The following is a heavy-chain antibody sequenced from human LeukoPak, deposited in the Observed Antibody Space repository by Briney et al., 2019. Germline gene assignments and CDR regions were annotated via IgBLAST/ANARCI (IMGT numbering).Heavy chain of an antibody. CDR1: GFTVSSNY. J-gene: IGHJ3*02. CDR2: IYSGGRT. D-gene: IGHD3-16*01. CDR3: ARVFVTLTLAFDI. Sequence: GGSLRLSCAASGFTVSSNYMSWVRQAPGKGLELVSVIYSGGRTYYADSVKGRFTISRDNSKNTMYLQMNSLRAEDTAVYYCARVFVTLTLAFDIWGQGTMVTVSS. V-gene: IGHV3-53*01.